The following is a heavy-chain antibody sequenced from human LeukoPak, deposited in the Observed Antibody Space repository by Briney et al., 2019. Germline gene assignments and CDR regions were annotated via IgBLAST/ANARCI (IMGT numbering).Heavy chain of an antibody. V-gene: IGHV3-11*01. D-gene: IGHD2-2*01. Sequence: GGSLRLSCAASGFTFSDYYMSWIRQAPGKGLEWVSYISSSGSTIYYADSVKGRFTISRDNSKNTLYLQMNSLRAEDTAVYYCAKPLPAAIGHFDYWGQGTLVTVSS. CDR3: AKPLPAAIGHFDY. J-gene: IGHJ4*02. CDR1: GFTFSDYY. CDR2: ISSSGSTI.